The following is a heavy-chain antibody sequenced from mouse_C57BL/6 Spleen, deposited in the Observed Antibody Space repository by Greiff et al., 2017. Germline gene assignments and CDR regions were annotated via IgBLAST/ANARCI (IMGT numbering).Heavy chain of an antibody. CDR2: ISSGGSYT. CDR1: GFTFSSYG. J-gene: IGHJ2*01. D-gene: IGHD1-1*01. Sequence: EVHLVESGGDLVKPGGSLKLSCAASGFTFSSYGMSWVRQTPDKRLEWVATISSGGSYTYYPDSVKGRFTISNDNAKNTLYLQMSSLKSEDTAMYYCARHTATVAASYFDGWGQGTTLTVAS. V-gene: IGHV5-6*01. CDR3: ARHTATVAASYFDG.